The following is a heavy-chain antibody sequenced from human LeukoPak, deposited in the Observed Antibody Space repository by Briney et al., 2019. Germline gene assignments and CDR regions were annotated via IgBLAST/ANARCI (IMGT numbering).Heavy chain of an antibody. D-gene: IGHD2-2*01. CDR2: IKQDGSEK. Sequence: PGGSLRLSCAASGFTFSSYWMSWVRQAPGKGLEWVANIKQDGSEKYYVDSVKGRFTISRDNAKNSLYLQMNSLRAEDTAVYYCARDTIGYCSSTSCSPRWGQGTLVTVSS. CDR3: ARDTIGYCSSTSCSPR. CDR1: GFTFSSYW. V-gene: IGHV3-7*01. J-gene: IGHJ4*02.